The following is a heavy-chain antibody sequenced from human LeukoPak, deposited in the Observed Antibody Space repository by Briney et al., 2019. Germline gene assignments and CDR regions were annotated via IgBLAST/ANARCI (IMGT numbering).Heavy chain of an antibody. V-gene: IGHV2-5*01. J-gene: IGHJ6*03. CDR2: IYWNDDK. D-gene: IGHD4-17*01. CDR3: AHRLATTVTHEGYMDV. CDR1: GFSLSTSGVD. Sequence: SGPTLVNPTQTLTLTCTFSGFSLSTSGVDVGWIRQPPGKALEWLALIYWNDDKRYSPTLKSTLTITQTTSKNQVVLTITNMDPVDTATYYCAHRLATTVTHEGYMDVWGKGTTVTISS.